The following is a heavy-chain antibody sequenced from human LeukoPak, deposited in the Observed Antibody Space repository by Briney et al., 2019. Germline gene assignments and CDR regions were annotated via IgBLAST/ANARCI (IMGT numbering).Heavy chain of an antibody. CDR3: VRDSPYYDSSGYYY. V-gene: IGHV1-69*04. CDR1: GGTFSSYA. J-gene: IGHJ4*02. Sequence: ASVKVSCKASGGTFSSYAISWVRQAPGQGLEWMGRIIPILGIANCAQKFQGRVTITADKSTSTAYMELSSLRSEDTAVYYCVRDSPYYDSSGYYYWGQGTLVTVSS. CDR2: IIPILGIA. D-gene: IGHD3-22*01.